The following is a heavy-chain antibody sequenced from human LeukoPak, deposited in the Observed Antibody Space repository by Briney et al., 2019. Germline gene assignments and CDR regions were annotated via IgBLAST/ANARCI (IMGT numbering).Heavy chain of an antibody. CDR1: GGTFSSYA. D-gene: IGHD3-22*01. V-gene: IGHV1-69*05. CDR2: IIPIFGTA. CDR3: ARPVCDSSGFYYYYYMDV. Sequence: SVKVSCKASGGTFSSYAISWVRQAPGQGLEWMGGIIPIFGTANYAQKFQGRVTITTDESTSTAYMELSSLRSEDTAVYYCARPVCDSSGFYYYYYMDVWGKGTTVTVSS. J-gene: IGHJ6*03.